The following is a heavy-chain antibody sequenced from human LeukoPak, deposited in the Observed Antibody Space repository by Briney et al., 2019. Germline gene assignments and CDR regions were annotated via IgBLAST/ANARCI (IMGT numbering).Heavy chain of an antibody. Sequence: PGESLRLSCAASGFTFSDYAMNWVRQAPGKGLEWVSYISTSSNTMYYADSVRGRFTISRDNAKNSLYLQMNSLRDEDTAVYYCARSLARADYRGREMGAFDIWGQGTMVTVSS. J-gene: IGHJ3*02. V-gene: IGHV3-48*02. CDR3: ARSLARADYRGREMGAFDI. CDR2: ISTSSNTM. CDR1: GFTFSDYA. D-gene: IGHD4-11*01.